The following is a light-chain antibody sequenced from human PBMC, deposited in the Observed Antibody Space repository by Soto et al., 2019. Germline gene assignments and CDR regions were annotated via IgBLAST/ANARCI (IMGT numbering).Light chain of an antibody. J-gene: IGKJ1*01. CDR1: QSVSGW. V-gene: IGKV1-5*01. CDR2: DPS. Sequence: DIQMTQSPSTLSASVGDTVTVTCRASQSVSGWLAWNRLKPGEAPKPLIYDPSALPRGVPSRFSGSGSGTKFTLPIARLQPDDFATYYCQQYETFSGTFGPGTKVEI. CDR3: QQYETFSGT.